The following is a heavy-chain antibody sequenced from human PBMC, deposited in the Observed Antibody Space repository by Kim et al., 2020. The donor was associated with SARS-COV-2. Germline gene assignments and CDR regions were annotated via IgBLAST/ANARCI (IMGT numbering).Heavy chain of an antibody. D-gene: IGHD3-3*01. J-gene: IGHJ4*02. Sequence: SKYDAESVKGRFTISRDNSKNTLYLQMNSLRVDDTAVYYCAKGTFGVVGDSWGQGTLVTVSS. V-gene: IGHV3-23*01. CDR2: SK. CDR3: AKGTFGVVGDS.